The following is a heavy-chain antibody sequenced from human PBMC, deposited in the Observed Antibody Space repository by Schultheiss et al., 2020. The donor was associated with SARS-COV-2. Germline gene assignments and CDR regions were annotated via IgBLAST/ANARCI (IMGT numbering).Heavy chain of an antibody. Sequence: SETLSLTCTVSGGSISSYYWSWIRQPPGKGLEWIGYIFYTGRTNYNPSLKSRVTISVDTSKNQFSLKLSSVTAADTAVYYCARAVTTMDDAFDIWGQGTMVTVSS. CDR3: ARAVTTMDDAFDI. CDR2: IFYTGRT. D-gene: IGHD4-11*01. V-gene: IGHV4-59*08. CDR1: GGSISSYY. J-gene: IGHJ3*02.